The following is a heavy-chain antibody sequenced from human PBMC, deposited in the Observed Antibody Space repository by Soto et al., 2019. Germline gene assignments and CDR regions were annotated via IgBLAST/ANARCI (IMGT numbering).Heavy chain of an antibody. V-gene: IGHV1-18*01. D-gene: IGHD1-1*01. J-gene: IGHJ4*02. CDR3: ERGRYGDY. CDR1: GYAFTTYG. CDR2: ISAHNGNP. Sequence: QVHLVQSGAEVKKPGASVKVSCQGSGYAFTTYGITWVRQAPGQGLEWRGWISAHNGNPNCAQKPKGRVTVTRDTSTSTAYMELRGLRYDDTAVYYCERGRYGDYWGQGALVTVSS.